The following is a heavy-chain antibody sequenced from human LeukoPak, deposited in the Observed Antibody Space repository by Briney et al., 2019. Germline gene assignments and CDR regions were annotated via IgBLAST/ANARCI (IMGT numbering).Heavy chain of an antibody. CDR3: ARDALAYCSSTSCYPVGWFDP. V-gene: IGHV1-18*01. CDR2: ISAYNGNT. Sequence: GASVKVSCKASGYTFTSYGISWVRQAPGQGLEWMGWISAYNGNTNYAQKLQGRVTMTTDTSTSTAYMELRSLRSDDTAVYYCARDALAYCSSTSCYPVGWFDPWGQGTLVTVSS. J-gene: IGHJ5*02. D-gene: IGHD2-2*01. CDR1: GYTFTSYG.